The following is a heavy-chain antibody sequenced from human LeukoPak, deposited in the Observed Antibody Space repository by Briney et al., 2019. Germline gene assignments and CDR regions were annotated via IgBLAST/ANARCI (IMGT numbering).Heavy chain of an antibody. CDR1: GGSISSSSYY. Sequence: SETLSLTCTVSGGSISSSSYYWGWIRQPPGKGLEWIGSIYYSGSTYYNPSLKSRVTISVDTSKNQFSLKLSSVTAADTAVYYCARDFAAGFSSTAEENYFDCWGQGTLVTVSS. CDR3: ARDFAAGFSSTAEENYFDC. CDR2: IYYSGST. V-gene: IGHV4-39*07. J-gene: IGHJ4*02. D-gene: IGHD4-17*01.